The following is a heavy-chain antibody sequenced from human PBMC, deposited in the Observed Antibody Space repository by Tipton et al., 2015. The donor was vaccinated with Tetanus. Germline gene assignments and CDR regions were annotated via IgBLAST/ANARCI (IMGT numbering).Heavy chain of an antibody. V-gene: IGHV4-61*01. CDR2: VSDSGST. CDR1: GAPVTSGRHH. J-gene: IGHJ3*01. D-gene: IGHD4-23*01. CDR3: ARDSSLGSNSWAFDL. Sequence: TLSLTCSVSGAPVTSGRHHWSWIRLAPGRGLEWIGFVSDSGSTNYNPSVRGRVAISLDTSKTQFSLKLTSVTAADAAIYFCARDSSLGSNSWAFDLWGRGTTVTVSS.